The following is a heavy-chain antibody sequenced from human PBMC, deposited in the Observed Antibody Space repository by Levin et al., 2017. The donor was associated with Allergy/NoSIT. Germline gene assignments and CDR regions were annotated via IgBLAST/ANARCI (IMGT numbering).Heavy chain of an antibody. CDR1: GFTFSSYA. Sequence: GGSLRLSCSASGFTFSSYAMHWVRQAPGKGLEYVSVISSNGGTTYYADSVKGRFSISRDNSKNTVYLQMSSLRAEDTAVYYCVAGSSLAYWGQGTLVTVSS. D-gene: IGHD3-10*01. J-gene: IGHJ4*02. CDR2: ISSNGGTT. V-gene: IGHV3-64D*06. CDR3: VAGSSLAY.